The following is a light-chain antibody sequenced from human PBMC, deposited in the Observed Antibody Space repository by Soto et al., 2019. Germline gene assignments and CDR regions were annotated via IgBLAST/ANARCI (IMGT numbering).Light chain of an antibody. CDR3: QQGHNWPLT. Sequence: ERVMTQSPATLSLSPGESAALACRASQSINRELGWCQQKPGQPPRLLIYGASTRATGVPARFTGSESGSEFTLTISGLQSEDFAVYYCQQGHNWPLTFGQGTRLEI. J-gene: IGKJ2*01. CDR1: QSINRE. CDR2: GAS. V-gene: IGKV3-15*01.